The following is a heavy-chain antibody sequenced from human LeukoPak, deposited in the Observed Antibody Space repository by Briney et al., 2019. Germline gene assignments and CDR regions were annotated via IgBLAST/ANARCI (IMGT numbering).Heavy chain of an antibody. Sequence: TSETLSLTCAVSGYSISSGYYWGWIRQPPGKGLEWIGSIYRSGSTHYNSSLKSRITISVDTSKNQFSLKLTSVTAADTAMYYCARQWQSTGFDYWGQRTLVTVSS. D-gene: IGHD2-2*01. J-gene: IGHJ4*02. CDR3: ARQWQSTGFDY. V-gene: IGHV4-38-2*01. CDR1: GYSISSGYY. CDR2: IYRSGST.